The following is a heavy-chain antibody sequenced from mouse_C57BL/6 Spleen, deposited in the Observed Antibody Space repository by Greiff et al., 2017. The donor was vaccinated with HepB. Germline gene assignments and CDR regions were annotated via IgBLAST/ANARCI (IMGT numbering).Heavy chain of an antibody. CDR1: GYTFTSYW. CDR2: IDPSDSYT. Sequence: QVQLQQPGAELVMPGASVKLSCKASGYTFTSYWMHWVKQRPGQGLEWIGEIDPSDSYTNYNQKFKGKSTLTVDKSSSTAYMQLSSLTSEDSAVYYCARDGDYERYYFDYWGQGTTLTVSS. V-gene: IGHV1-69*01. J-gene: IGHJ2*01. CDR3: ARDGDYERYYFDY. D-gene: IGHD2-4*01.